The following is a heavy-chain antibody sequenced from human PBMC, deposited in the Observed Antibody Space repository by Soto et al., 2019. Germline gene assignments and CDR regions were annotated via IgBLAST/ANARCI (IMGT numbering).Heavy chain of an antibody. CDR3: ARGRGPTYYYGSGSYNGMDV. CDR2: VSWNSGSV. V-gene: IGHV3-9*01. CDR1: GFTFDDYA. J-gene: IGHJ6*02. Sequence: EVQLVESGGGLTQPGRSLRLSCAASGFTFDDYAMHWVRQAPGKGLEWVSGVSWNSGSVDYADSVKGRFTISRDNAKNSLYLQINSLRTEDTALYYCARGRGPTYYYGSGSYNGMDVWGQGTTVTVSS. D-gene: IGHD3-10*01.